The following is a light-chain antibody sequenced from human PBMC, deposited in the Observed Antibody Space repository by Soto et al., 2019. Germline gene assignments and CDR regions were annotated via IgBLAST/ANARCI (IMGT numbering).Light chain of an antibody. CDR1: QSICSL. J-gene: IGKJ1*01. Sequence: DIQITQSPSSLSASVGDRVTITFRPSQSICSLLDWYPQTPGKAPKIXIYDASCLASGVRSLFSGSGSGTDCTLTISSLQPDDVSTYSCQQYNSFPWTFGQGTQV. CDR3: QQYNSFPWT. V-gene: IGKV1-5*01. CDR2: DAS.